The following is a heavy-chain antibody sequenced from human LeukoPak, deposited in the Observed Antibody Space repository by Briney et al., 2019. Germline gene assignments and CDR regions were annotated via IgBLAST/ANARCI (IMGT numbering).Heavy chain of an antibody. D-gene: IGHD3-22*01. CDR1: GGSISSYY. J-gene: IGHJ4*02. CDR2: IYYSGST. Sequence: SETLSLTCTVSGGSISSYYWSWIRQPPGKGLEWIGYIYYSGSTNYSPSLKSRVTISVDTSKNQFSLKLSSVTAADTAVYYCARRISYYDSSGPLFDYWGQGTLVTVFS. V-gene: IGHV4-59*01. CDR3: ARRISYYDSSGPLFDY.